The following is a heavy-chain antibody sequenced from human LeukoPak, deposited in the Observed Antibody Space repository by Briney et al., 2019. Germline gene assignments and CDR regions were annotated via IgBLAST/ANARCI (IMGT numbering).Heavy chain of an antibody. D-gene: IGHD3-22*01. CDR2: ISGDSGTI. J-gene: IGHJ4*02. CDR3: ARDRHSSVDY. CDR1: GFTFNTYS. V-gene: IGHV3-48*01. Sequence: GGSLRLSCAASGFTFNTYSMIWVRQAPGKGLEWLSYISGDSGTIYYPDSVKGRFTISRDNAKNSLYLQLISLRAEDTAVHYCARDRHSSVDYWGQGALVTVSS.